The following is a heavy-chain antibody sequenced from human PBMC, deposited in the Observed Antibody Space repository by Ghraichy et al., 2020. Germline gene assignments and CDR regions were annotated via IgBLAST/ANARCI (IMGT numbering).Heavy chain of an antibody. V-gene: IGHV4-59*11. Sequence: GSLRLSCTVFGDSLTNHYWNWIRQPPGKGLEWLGYLYYNANANYKPSLKRRLNISVDTSKNQVFLKLSSVTAADTAVYYCARGDWVTPRLWGQGTLVTVSS. J-gene: IGHJ4*02. CDR1: GDSLTNHY. CDR3: ARGDWVTPRL. D-gene: IGHD4-23*01. CDR2: LYYNANA.